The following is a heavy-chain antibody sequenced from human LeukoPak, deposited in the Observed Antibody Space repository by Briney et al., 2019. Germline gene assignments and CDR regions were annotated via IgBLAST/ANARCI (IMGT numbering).Heavy chain of an antibody. CDR3: AKSGYTNSPDY. CDR2: ISGDGGTA. V-gene: IGHV3-23*01. Sequence: GRSLRLSCAASGFPFSNYAMSWVRQAPGKGLECVSVISGDGGTAFYADSVKGRFTISRDNSKNTLYLQMNSLRAEDTAVYYCAKSGYTNSPDYWGQGTLVTVSS. J-gene: IGHJ4*02. D-gene: IGHD2-2*02. CDR1: GFPFSNYA.